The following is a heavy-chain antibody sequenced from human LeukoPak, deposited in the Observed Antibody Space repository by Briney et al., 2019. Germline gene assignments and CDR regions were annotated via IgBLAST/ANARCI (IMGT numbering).Heavy chain of an antibody. J-gene: IGHJ5*02. V-gene: IGHV4-39*07. CDR3: ARLITIPIRVRWFDP. Sequence: PSETLSLTCTVSGGSISSSSYYWGWIRQPPGKGLEWIGSIYYSGSTYYNPSLKSRVTISVDTSKNQFSLKLSSVTAADTAVYYCARLITIPIRVRWFDPWGQGTLVTVSS. CDR2: IYYSGST. CDR1: GGSISSSSYY. D-gene: IGHD3-3*01.